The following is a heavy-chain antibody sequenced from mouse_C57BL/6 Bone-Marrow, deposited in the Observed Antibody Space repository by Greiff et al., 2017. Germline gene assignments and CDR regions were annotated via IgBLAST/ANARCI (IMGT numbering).Heavy chain of an antibody. D-gene: IGHD2-3*01. V-gene: IGHV14-4*01. CDR1: GFNIKDDY. Sequence: VQLQQSGAELVRPGASVKLSCTASGFNIKDDYMHWVKQRPEQGLEWIGWIDPGNGDTEYASKFQGKATIPADTSSNTASLQLRRLTSVDTAVYYCTIRGLLLYSFDYWGHGTTLTVSS. CDR2: IDPGNGDT. J-gene: IGHJ2*01. CDR3: TIRGLLLYSFDY.